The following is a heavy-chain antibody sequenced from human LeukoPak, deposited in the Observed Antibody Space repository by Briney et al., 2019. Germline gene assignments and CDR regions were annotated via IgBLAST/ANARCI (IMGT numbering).Heavy chain of an antibody. V-gene: IGHV3-30*02. D-gene: IGHD1-26*01. CDR1: GFTFSSYG. CDR3: ARALSGSYSFLDY. J-gene: IGHJ4*02. Sequence: GGSLRLSCAASGFTFSSYGMHWVRQAPGKGLEWVAFIRYDGSNKYYADSVKGRFTISRDNSKNSLYLQMNSLRAEDTAVYYCARALSGSYSFLDYWGQGTLVTVSS. CDR2: IRYDGSNK.